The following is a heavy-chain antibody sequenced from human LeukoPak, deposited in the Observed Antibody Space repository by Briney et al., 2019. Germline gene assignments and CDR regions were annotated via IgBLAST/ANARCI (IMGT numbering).Heavy chain of an antibody. CDR3: AKGGSYGPGDYLDY. V-gene: IGHV3-30*18. CDR1: GFTFSSFG. CDR2: ISHDGIDT. D-gene: IGHD5-18*01. Sequence: PGRSLRLSCAVSGFTFSSFGMHWVRQAPGRGLEWLAIISHDGIDTYYADSVKGRSTISRDNSKNTLYLQVNNLRPEDTAVYFCAKGGSYGPGDYLDYWGQGNLVTVSS. J-gene: IGHJ4*02.